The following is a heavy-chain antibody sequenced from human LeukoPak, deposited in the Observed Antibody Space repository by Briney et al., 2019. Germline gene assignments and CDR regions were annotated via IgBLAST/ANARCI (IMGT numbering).Heavy chain of an antibody. D-gene: IGHD4/OR15-4a*01. CDR2: ISRNGGST. CDR1: GFTFNSYP. Sequence: GGSLRLSCSASGFTFNSYPVHWVRQAPGKGLEYVSGISRNGGSTYYADSVKGRFTISRDNSKNTLYPQMSSLRAGDTAVYYCVKESGFMVAPNSAFDIWGQGTMVTVSS. J-gene: IGHJ3*02. V-gene: IGHV3-64D*06. CDR3: VKESGFMVAPNSAFDI.